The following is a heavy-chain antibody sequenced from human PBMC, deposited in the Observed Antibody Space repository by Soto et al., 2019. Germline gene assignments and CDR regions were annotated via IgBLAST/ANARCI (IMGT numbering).Heavy chain of an antibody. V-gene: IGHV4-39*01. CDR3: ARLAPQGYCSGGSCYSVLYFDY. CDR1: GGSISSSSYY. CDR2: IYYSGST. Sequence: SETLSLTCTVSGGSISSSSYYWGWIRQPPGKGLEWIGSIYYSGSTYYNPSLKSRVTISVDTSKNQFSLKLSSVTAADTAVYYCARLAPQGYCSGGSCYSVLYFDYWGQGTLVTVSS. D-gene: IGHD2-15*01. J-gene: IGHJ4*02.